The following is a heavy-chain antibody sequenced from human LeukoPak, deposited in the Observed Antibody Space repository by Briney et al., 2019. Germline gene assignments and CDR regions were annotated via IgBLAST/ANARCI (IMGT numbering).Heavy chain of an antibody. CDR2: INHSGST. CDR3: AREHHYGSGWNWFDP. J-gene: IGHJ5*02. CDR1: GGSISSSSYY. D-gene: IGHD3-10*01. V-gene: IGHV4-39*07. Sequence: SETLSLTCTVSGGSISSSSYYWGWIRQPPGKGLEWIGEINHSGSTNYNPSLKSRVTISVGTSKNQFSLKLSSVTAADTAVYYCAREHHYGSGWNWFDPWGQGTLVTVSS.